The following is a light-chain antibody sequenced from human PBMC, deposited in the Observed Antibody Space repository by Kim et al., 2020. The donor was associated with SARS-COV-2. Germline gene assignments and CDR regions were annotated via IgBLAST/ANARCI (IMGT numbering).Light chain of an antibody. J-gene: IGKJ4*01. CDR3: QHYGTSPLT. CDR1: QSVSSNY. CDR2: GAP. Sequence: SRGESATVSCRACQSVSSNYLARYQHKPGQAPRLLIYGAPSRSTGIPDRFSGSGSETDFILTISRVDPEDFAVYYCQHYGTSPLTFGGGTKVDIK. V-gene: IGKV3-20*01.